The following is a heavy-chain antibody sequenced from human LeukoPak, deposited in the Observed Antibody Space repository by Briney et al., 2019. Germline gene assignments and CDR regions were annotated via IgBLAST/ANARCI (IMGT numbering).Heavy chain of an antibody. Sequence: GGSLRLSCAASGFTFSSSAMSWVRQAPGKGLEWVSAISGSGGSTYYADSVKGRFTISRDNSKNTLYLQMNSLRAEDTAVYYCAKASYYYDSSGYFDYWGQGTLVTVSS. D-gene: IGHD3-22*01. CDR2: ISGSGGST. CDR1: GFTFSSSA. V-gene: IGHV3-23*01. J-gene: IGHJ4*02. CDR3: AKASYYYDSSGYFDY.